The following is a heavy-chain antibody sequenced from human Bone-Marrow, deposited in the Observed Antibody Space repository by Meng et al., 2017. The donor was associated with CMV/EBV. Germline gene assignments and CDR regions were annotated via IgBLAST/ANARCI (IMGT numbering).Heavy chain of an antibody. CDR2: IFYSGST. D-gene: IGHD4-17*01. CDR3: ARFDYALY. V-gene: IGHV4-59*01. Sequence: GSLRLSCTVSGGSISSYYWSWIRQPPGKGLEWIGYIFYSGSTNYNPSLKGRVTISVDTSKNQFSLKLRSVTAADTAVYYCARFDYALYWGRGTRVTVSS. CDR1: GGSISSYY. J-gene: IGHJ4*02.